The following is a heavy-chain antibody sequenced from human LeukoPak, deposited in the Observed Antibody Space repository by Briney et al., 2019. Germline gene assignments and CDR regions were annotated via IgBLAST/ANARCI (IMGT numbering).Heavy chain of an antibody. Sequence: PGRSLRLSCAASGFTFDDYAMHWVRQAPGTGLEWVSGISWNSGSIGYADSVKGRFTISRDNAKNSLYLQMNSLRAEDTALYYCAGGYFDSSLPYWGQGTLVTVSS. J-gene: IGHJ1*01. CDR3: AGGYFDSSLPY. V-gene: IGHV3-9*01. CDR2: ISWNSGSI. CDR1: GFTFDDYA. D-gene: IGHD3-22*01.